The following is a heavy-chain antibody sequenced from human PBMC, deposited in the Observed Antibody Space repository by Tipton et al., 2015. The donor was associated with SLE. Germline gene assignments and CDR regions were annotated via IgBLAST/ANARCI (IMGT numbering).Heavy chain of an antibody. CDR1: GGSISSSSYY. V-gene: IGHV4-39*07. CDR3: ASPGGSRDY. J-gene: IGHJ4*02. D-gene: IGHD1-26*01. Sequence: TLSLTCTVSGGSISSSSYYWGWIRQPPGKGLEWIGSIYYSGSTYYNPSLKSRVTISVDTSKNQFSLKLSSVTAADTAVYYCASPGGSRDYWGQGTLVTVSS. CDR2: IYYSGST.